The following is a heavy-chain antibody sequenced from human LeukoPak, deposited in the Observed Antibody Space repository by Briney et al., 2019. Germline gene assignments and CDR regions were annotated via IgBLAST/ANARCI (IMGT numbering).Heavy chain of an antibody. CDR2: IYVTGTT. D-gene: IGHD5-12*01. J-gene: IGHJ1*01. Sequence: PSETLSLTCTVSGGSISTNYWNWIRQPAGKGLEWIGRIYVTGTTYYNPSLKGRLTMSVDASRNQFFLNLSSVTAADTAVYYCARGGPDLAREYFQYWGQGTLVTVS. V-gene: IGHV4-4*07. CDR1: GGSISTNY. CDR3: ARGGPDLAREYFQY.